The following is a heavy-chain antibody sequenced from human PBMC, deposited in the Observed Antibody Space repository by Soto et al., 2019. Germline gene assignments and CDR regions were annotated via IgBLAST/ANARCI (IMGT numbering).Heavy chain of an antibody. CDR3: AREDADRGSFDF. J-gene: IGHJ4*02. CDR2: INPNNGRT. CDR1: GYTFTDSL. Sequence: ASVKVSCKASGYTFTDSLIHWVRQAPGQGLEWMGWINPNNGRTTLAPKFQGRVTLIRDTSINTAYMDMSRLRSDDTAVYYCAREDADRGSFDFWGQGTLVTVSS. V-gene: IGHV1-2*02.